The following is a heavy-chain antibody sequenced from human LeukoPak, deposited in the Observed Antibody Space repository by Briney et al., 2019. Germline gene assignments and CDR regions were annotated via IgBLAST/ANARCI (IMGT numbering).Heavy chain of an antibody. CDR3: ARHYPRWLFDF. V-gene: IGHV4-59*08. CDR2: IYYSGTT. CDR1: GGSISTYY. J-gene: IGHJ4*02. D-gene: IGHD3-9*01. Sequence: SETLSLTCTVSGGSISTYYWSWIRQPPGKGLEWIGYIYYSGTTNYNPSLKSRVTMSVDTSKNQFSLMLSSVTAADTAVYYCARHYPRWLFDFWGQGTLVSVSS.